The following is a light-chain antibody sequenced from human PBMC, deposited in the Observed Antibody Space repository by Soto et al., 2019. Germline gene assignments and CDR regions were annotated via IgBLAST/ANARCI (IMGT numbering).Light chain of an antibody. V-gene: IGKV3-20*01. CDR1: QSLSSNY. CDR2: AAS. J-gene: IGKJ2*01. Sequence: EIVMTQSPATLSVSPGERATLSCRSSQSLSSNYLAWYQQKPGQAPRLLIYAASTRATGIPDRFSGSGSGTDSTLTISRLEPEDFALYYCQQYGPSPMYTFGQGTRLEI. CDR3: QQYGPSPMYT.